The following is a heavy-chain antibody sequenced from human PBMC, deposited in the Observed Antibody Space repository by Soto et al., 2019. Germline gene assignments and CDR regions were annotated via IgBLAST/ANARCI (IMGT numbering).Heavy chain of an antibody. CDR3: ARSLPQLVAADY. CDR2: IYYSGST. CDR1: GGSVSSGIYF. V-gene: IGHV4-61*01. D-gene: IGHD6-6*01. J-gene: IGHJ4*02. Sequence: SETLSHNCTGSGGSVSSGIYFLCWLRQPPGKGLEWIGYIYYSGSTTYNPSLKSRVTISVDTSKNQFSLKLSSVTAADTAVYYCARSLPQLVAADYWGQGSLVTVSS.